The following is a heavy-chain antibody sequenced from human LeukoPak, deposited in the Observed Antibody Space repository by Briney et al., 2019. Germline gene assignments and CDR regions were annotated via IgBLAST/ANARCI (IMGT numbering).Heavy chain of an antibody. V-gene: IGHV1-18*01. J-gene: IGHJ4*02. D-gene: IGHD3-22*01. CDR3: ARVEYYYDSSGYYYVSFDY. CDR2: ISAYNGNT. Sequence: ASVKVSCKASGYTFTSYGISWVRQAPGQGLEWMGWISAYNGNTNYAQKLQGRVTMSTDTSTSTAYMELRSLRSDDTAVYYCARVEYYYDSSGYYYVSFDYWGQGTLVTVSS. CDR1: GYTFTSYG.